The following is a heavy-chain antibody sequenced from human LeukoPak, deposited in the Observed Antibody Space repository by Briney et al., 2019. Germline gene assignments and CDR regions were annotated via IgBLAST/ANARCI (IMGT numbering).Heavy chain of an antibody. CDR3: ASYIPPELVHGIAAAELDY. V-gene: IGHV4-39*01. Sequence: SETLSLTCTVSGGSISSSSYYWGWIRQPPGKGLEWIGSIYYSGSTYYNPSLKSRVTISVDTSKNQFSLKLSSVTAADTAVYYCASYIPPELVHGIAAAELDYWGQGTLVTVSS. CDR1: GGSISSSSYY. CDR2: IYYSGST. J-gene: IGHJ4*02. D-gene: IGHD6-13*01.